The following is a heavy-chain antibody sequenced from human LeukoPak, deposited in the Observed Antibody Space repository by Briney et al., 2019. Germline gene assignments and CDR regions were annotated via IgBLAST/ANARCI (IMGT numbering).Heavy chain of an antibody. CDR3: AKVDPRGYSYGFDY. D-gene: IGHD5-18*01. V-gene: IGHV3-23*01. J-gene: IGHJ4*02. CDR1: GFTFSSYA. Sequence: GGSLRLSCAASGFTFSSYAMSWVRQAQGRGLEWVSAISGSGVSTYHADSVKGRFTISRDNSKNTLFLQMNSLRAEDTAVYYCAKVDPRGYSYGFDYWGQGTLVTVSS. CDR2: ISGSGVST.